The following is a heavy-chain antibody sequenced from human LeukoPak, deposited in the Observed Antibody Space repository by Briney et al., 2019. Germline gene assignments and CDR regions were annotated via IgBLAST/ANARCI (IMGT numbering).Heavy chain of an antibody. CDR2: INHSGST. Sequence: SETLSLTCAVYGGSFSGYYWSWIRQPPGKGLEWIGVINHSGSTNYNPSLKSRVTISVDTSKNQFSLKLSSVTAADTAVYYCATLPDGYNFNYWGQGTLVTVSS. CDR3: ATLPDGYNFNY. J-gene: IGHJ4*02. D-gene: IGHD5-12*01. V-gene: IGHV4-34*01. CDR1: GGSFSGYY.